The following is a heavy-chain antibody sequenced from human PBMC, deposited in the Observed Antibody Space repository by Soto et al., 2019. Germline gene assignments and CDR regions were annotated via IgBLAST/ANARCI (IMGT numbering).Heavy chain of an antibody. V-gene: IGHV4-59*02. Sequence: PSETLSLTCTVTVDSVNSYYWSWMRQAPGKGLECVDYVYYSGSTNYNPSLKSRVTISVDTSKNKISLRLKSVTAADTAVYYCARAETSGIHYFDYWGQGSMLTVSS. CDR3: ARAETSGIHYFDY. CDR2: VYYSGST. J-gene: IGHJ4*02. CDR1: VDSVNSYY. D-gene: IGHD6-13*01.